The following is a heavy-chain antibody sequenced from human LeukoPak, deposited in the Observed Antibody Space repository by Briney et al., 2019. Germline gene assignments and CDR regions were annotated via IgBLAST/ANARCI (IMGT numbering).Heavy chain of an antibody. CDR1: GGSFISTNYY. CDR3: ASTLRFLPYRRFDY. D-gene: IGHD3-3*01. Sequence: ASETLSLTCSVSGGSFISTNYYWGWIRQPPGKGLEWIGSIYQSGSGSSYYNPSLKSRVTISGDTSKNHFFLRLSSVTAADTAVYYCASTLRFLPYRRFDYWGQGTLVTVPS. V-gene: IGHV4-39*02. J-gene: IGHJ4*02. CDR2: IYQSGSGSS.